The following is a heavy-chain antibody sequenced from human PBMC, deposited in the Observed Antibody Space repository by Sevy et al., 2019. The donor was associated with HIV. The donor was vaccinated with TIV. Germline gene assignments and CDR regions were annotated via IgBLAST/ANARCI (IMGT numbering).Heavy chain of an antibody. D-gene: IGHD1-1*01. CDR2: IYPDDSYT. V-gene: IGHV5-51*01. CDR3: ARGARGTLPSFYYYTLNV. CDR1: GYSFATYW. J-gene: IGHJ6*02. Sequence: GESLKISCKGSGYSFATYWIAWVRQMPGKGLEWMGIIYPDDSYTRYSPSFQGQVTISADKSISTAYLQWSTLKAYDTAKYYCARGARGTLPSFYYYTLNVWGQGTTVTVSS.